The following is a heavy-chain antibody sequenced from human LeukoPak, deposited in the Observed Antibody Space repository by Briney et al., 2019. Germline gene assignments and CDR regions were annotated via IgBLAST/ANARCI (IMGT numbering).Heavy chain of an antibody. D-gene: IGHD3-10*01. CDR1: GFTFSSYW. CDR2: IKQDGSEK. CDR3: ATDYYVSGTYYRLFY. Sequence: GGSLRLSCAASGFTFSSYWMSWVRQAPGKGLEWVANIKQDGSEKYYVDSVKGRFTISRDNAKNTLYLQMNNLRAEDTAIYYCATDYYVSGTYYRLFYWGQGTLVTVSS. J-gene: IGHJ4*02. V-gene: IGHV3-7*01.